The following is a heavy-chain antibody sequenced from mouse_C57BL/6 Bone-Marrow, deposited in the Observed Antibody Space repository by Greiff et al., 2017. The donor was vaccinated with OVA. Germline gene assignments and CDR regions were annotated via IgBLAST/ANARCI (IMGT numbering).Heavy chain of an antibody. Sequence: QVQLQQSGAELVMPGASVKLSCKASGYTFTSYWMHWVKQRPGQGLEWIGEIDPSDSYTNYNQKFKGKSTLTVDKSSSTAYMQLSSLTSEDSAVYYCARLGGIYYDYDGFAYWGQGTLVTVSA. CDR2: IDPSDSYT. J-gene: IGHJ3*01. CDR1: GYTFTSYW. CDR3: ARLGGIYYDYDGFAY. D-gene: IGHD2-4*01. V-gene: IGHV1-69*01.